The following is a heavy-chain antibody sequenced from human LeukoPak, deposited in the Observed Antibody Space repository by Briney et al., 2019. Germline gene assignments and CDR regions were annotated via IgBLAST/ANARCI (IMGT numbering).Heavy chain of an antibody. D-gene: IGHD5-12*01. CDR3: ARGPSGYHNT. J-gene: IGHJ4*02. CDR1: GFTLSNYE. Sequence: GGSLRLSCATSGFTLSNYEMNWVRQAPGKGLEWVSYISSSGGSIYYGDSVKGRFTISRDNAKNSLYLQMDSLRAEDTAVYYCARGPSGYHNTGGQGTLVTVSS. V-gene: IGHV3-48*03. CDR2: ISSSGGSI.